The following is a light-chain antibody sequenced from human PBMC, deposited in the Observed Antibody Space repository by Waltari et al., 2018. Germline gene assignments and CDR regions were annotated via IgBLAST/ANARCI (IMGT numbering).Light chain of an antibody. CDR3: QNYNSAPFT. V-gene: IGKV1-27*01. Sequence: DIQMTQSPSSLSASVGDRVTITCRASQGIGNYLAWYQQKPGTVPKLLLYTASTLQSGVPSRFSGSGSAADFTLTISSLQPEDAATYYCQNYNSAPFTFGPGTRVDIK. J-gene: IGKJ3*01. CDR1: QGIGNY. CDR2: TAS.